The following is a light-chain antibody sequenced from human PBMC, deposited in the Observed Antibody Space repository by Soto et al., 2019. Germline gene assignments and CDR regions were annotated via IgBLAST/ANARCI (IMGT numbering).Light chain of an antibody. CDR2: DVS. J-gene: IGLJ1*01. CDR1: SRDVGSYNV. CDR3: SSYTRRSTYV. Sequence: LTQPASVSGSPGQSITIPCSGTSRDVGSYNVVSWYQQHPGKAPKLVIYDVSNRPSGVSPRFSGAKSGNTASLTIAGLQAEDEADYYCSSYTRRSTYVFGTGTKVTVL. V-gene: IGLV2-14*03.